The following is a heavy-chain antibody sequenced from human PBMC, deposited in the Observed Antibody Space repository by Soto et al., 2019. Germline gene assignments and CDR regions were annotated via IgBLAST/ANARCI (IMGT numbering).Heavy chain of an antibody. J-gene: IGHJ3*02. V-gene: IGHV3-48*01. Sequence: QPGGSLRLSCAASGLSFSGYAMNWVRQAPGKGLEWVSYITLSSSSIFYADTVKGRFTISRDNAKNSLYLQMNSLRAEDTAVYFCARDKGAVAYDAFDIWGQGTMVTVSS. CDR1: GLSFSGYA. D-gene: IGHD6-19*01. CDR2: ITLSSSSI. CDR3: ARDKGAVAYDAFDI.